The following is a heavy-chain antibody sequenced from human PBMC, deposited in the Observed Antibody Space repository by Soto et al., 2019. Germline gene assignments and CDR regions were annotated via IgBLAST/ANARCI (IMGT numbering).Heavy chain of an antibody. CDR3: ARHMNYYDSSGYPYDAFDI. D-gene: IGHD3-22*01. V-gene: IGHV5-10-1*01. CDR2: IDPSDSYT. CDR1: GYSFTSYW. J-gene: IGHJ3*02. Sequence: GESLKISCKGSGYSFTSYWISWVRQMPGKGLEWMGRIDPSDSYTNYSPSFQGHVTISADKSTSTAHLQWSSLKASDTAMYYCARHMNYYDSSGYPYDAFDIWGQGTMVTVSS.